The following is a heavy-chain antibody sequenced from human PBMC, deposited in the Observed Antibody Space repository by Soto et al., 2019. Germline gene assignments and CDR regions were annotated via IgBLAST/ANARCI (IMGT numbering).Heavy chain of an antibody. CDR3: AKSMSRFLDWLYFDY. Sequence: GGSLRLSCAASGFTFSNYAMNWVRQAPGKGLEWVSSISGSGDKTSYADSVRGRFTISRDNSENTLYVQMNSLRAEDTAVYYCAKSMSRFLDWLYFDYWGQGTLVTVSS. D-gene: IGHD3-3*01. CDR1: GFTFSNYA. CDR2: ISGSGDKT. J-gene: IGHJ4*02. V-gene: IGHV3-23*01.